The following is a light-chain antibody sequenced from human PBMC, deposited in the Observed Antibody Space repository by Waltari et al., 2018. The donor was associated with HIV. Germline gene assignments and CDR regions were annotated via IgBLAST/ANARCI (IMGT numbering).Light chain of an antibody. V-gene: IGLV2-8*01. CDR3: ASHAGSKDV. CDR1: SSYVGSYNY. Sequence: QSALPQPPSASASPGQSVTISCTGTSSYVGSYNYVSWFQQHPGKAPKLMMYYVTKRPSGVPDRFSGSKSGNTASRTVSGLQAEDEADYYCASHAGSKDVFGGGTRLTVL. CDR2: YVT. J-gene: IGLJ2*01.